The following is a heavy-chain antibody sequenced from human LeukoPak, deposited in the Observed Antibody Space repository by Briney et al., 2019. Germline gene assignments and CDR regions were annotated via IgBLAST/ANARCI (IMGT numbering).Heavy chain of an antibody. CDR3: ARSKARGSYSPFDY. Sequence: ASVKVSCKASGYTFTGYYMHWVRQAPGQGLEWMGWINPNSGGTNYAQKFQGRVTMTRDTSISTAYMELSRLRSDDTAVYYCARSKARGSYSPFDYWGQGTLVTVSS. D-gene: IGHD1-26*01. CDR1: GYTFTGYY. V-gene: IGHV1-2*02. J-gene: IGHJ4*02. CDR2: INPNSGGT.